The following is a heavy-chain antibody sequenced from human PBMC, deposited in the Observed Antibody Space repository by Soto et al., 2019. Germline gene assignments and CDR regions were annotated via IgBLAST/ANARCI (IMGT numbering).Heavy chain of an antibody. CDR3: ARSKYIDY. V-gene: IGHV3-48*02. CDR1: GCTFSSYN. CDR2: ISGSGSTI. J-gene: IGHJ4*02. D-gene: IGHD4-4*01. Sequence: EVQLVESGGGLAQPGGSLRLSCVVSGCTFSSYNMNWVRQAPGKGLEWVTYISGSGSTIYYADSVKGRFTISRDNVKNSLYLQMNSLRDEDTAVYYCARSKYIDYWGQGTLVTVSS.